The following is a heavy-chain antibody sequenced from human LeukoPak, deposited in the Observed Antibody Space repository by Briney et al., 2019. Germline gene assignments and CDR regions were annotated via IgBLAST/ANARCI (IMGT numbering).Heavy chain of an antibody. CDR2: IFTSGNT. J-gene: IGHJ5*02. CDR1: GAAISSGTYY. V-gene: IGHV4-61*02. D-gene: IGHD3-22*01. Sequence: SETLSLTCTVSGAAISSGTYYWSWIRQPAGKGLEWIGRIFTSGNTDYNPSLKSRVFISIETSKNRFSLTLNSVTAADTAVYYCARDYCDSSGWFDPWGQGTLVTVSS. CDR3: ARDYCDSSGWFDP.